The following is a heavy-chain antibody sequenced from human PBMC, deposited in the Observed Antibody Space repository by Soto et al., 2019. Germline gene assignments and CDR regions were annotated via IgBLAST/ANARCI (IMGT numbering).Heavy chain of an antibody. CDR2: IIPILGIA. Sequence: ASVKVSCKASGGTFSSYTISWVRQAPGQGLEWMGRIIPILGIANYAQKLQGRVTITADKSTSTAYMVLSSLRSEDTAVYYCARRSRNYYGSGSPDPYYYGMDVWGQGTTVTVSS. D-gene: IGHD3-10*01. CDR3: ARRSRNYYGSGSPDPYYYGMDV. CDR1: GGTFSSYT. V-gene: IGHV1-69*02. J-gene: IGHJ6*02.